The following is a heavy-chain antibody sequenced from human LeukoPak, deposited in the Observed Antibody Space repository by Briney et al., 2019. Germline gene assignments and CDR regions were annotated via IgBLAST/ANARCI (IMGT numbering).Heavy chain of an antibody. J-gene: IGHJ6*03. V-gene: IGHV3-30*01. Sequence: GGSLRLSCAASGFTFSSYAMHWVRQAPGKGLEWVAVISYDGSNKYHADSVKGRFTISRDNSKNTLYLQMNSLRAEDTAVYYCARTYYASLYYYYYMDVWGKGTTVTVSS. D-gene: IGHD3-3*01. CDR1: GFTFSSYA. CDR2: ISYDGSNK. CDR3: ARTYYASLYYYYYMDV.